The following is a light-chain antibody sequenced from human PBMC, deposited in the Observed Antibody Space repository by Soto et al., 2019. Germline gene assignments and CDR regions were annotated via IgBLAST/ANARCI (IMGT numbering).Light chain of an antibody. J-gene: IGKJ2*01. V-gene: IGKV3-20*01. CDR3: QQYNNWPPMYT. CDR1: QSISTTY. CDR2: GTS. Sequence: EIVVTQSPGTLSLSPGERATLSCRASQSISTTYLAWYQQRPGQAPRLLIYGTSSRATGIPDRFSGSGSATDFTLTINRLEPEDFAVYYCQQYNNWPPMYTFGQGTKLEIK.